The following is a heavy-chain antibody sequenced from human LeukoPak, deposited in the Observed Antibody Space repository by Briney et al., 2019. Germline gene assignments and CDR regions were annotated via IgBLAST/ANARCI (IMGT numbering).Heavy chain of an antibody. Sequence: GASLRLSCAASGFTFSSYAMSWVRQAPGQGLEWVSAISGSGGSTYYADSVKGRLTISRDNSKNTLYLQMNSLRAEDTAVYYFAFGVAVVAADSFDYWGQGTLVTVSS. CDR3: AFGVAVVAADSFDY. V-gene: IGHV3-23*01. CDR1: GFTFSSYA. CDR2: ISGSGGST. J-gene: IGHJ4*02. D-gene: IGHD2-15*01.